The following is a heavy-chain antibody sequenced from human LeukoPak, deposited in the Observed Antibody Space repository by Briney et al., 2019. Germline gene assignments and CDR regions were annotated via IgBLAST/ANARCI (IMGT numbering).Heavy chain of an antibody. J-gene: IGHJ4*02. CDR1: GYSFTSYW. CDR3: ARHESSYPLAY. CDR2: IYPGDSDT. D-gene: IGHD3-10*01. Sequence: GESLKISCEGSGYSFTSYWIGWVRQIPGRGLEWMGIIYPGDSDTRYSPSFQGQVTISVDKSTNTAYLQWSSLKASDTAMYYCARHESSYPLAYWGQGTLVTVSS. V-gene: IGHV5-51*01.